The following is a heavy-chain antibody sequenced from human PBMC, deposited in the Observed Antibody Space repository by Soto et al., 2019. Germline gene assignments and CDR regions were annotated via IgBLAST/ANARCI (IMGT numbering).Heavy chain of an antibody. CDR1: GFTFSSYA. V-gene: IGHV3-30-3*01. Sequence: QVQLVESGGGVVQPGRSLRLSCAASGFTFSSYAMHWVRQAPGKGLEWVAVISYDGSNKYYADSVKGRFTISRDNSKNKLDLQMNSLRAEDTAVYYCASAAPLRELHWGQGTLVTVSS. J-gene: IGHJ4*02. D-gene: IGHD1-26*01. CDR2: ISYDGSNK. CDR3: ASAAPLRELH.